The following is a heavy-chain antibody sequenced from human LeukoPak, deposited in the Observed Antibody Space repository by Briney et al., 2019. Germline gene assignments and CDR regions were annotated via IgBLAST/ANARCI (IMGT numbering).Heavy chain of an antibody. D-gene: IGHD3-9*01. CDR3: ARDKALRNWYFDL. CDR2: ILNTGSA. J-gene: IGHJ2*01. V-gene: IGHV4-59*01. Sequence: SETLSLTCTVSGASISSYYWGWIRQPPGKGLEWIGYILNTGSANYNPSLKSRVTISIDTSKNQFSLKLTSVTAADTAVYYWARDKALRNWYFDLWGRGTLATVSS. CDR1: GASISSYY.